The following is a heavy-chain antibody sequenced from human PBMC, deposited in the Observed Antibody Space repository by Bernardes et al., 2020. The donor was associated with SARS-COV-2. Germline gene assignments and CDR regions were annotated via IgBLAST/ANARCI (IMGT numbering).Heavy chain of an antibody. Sequence: RTLVKPTQPLTLTCAFSGFSPRPRGLVVGWRRQPPGKPLEWLPLIYWHDDKRYSPSLKSRLTITKDTSKNQVVLTMTNMDPVDTATYYCAQGIAAVVGPDYWGQGTLVTVAS. J-gene: IGHJ4*02. CDR1: GFSPRPRGLV. V-gene: IGHV2-5*01. D-gene: IGHD6-13*01. CDR2: IYWHDDK. CDR3: AQGIAAVVGPDY.